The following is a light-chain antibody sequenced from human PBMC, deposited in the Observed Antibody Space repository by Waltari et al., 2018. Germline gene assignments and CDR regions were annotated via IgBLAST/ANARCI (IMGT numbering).Light chain of an antibody. Sequence: EVVLTQSPATLSLSPGERATLSCRASQSVGTYLGWYQQKPGQVPSLLIYDVSERATGIPDRFSGSGSGTDFTLTISSLEPEDSAVYYCQQRSTWLAFGGGTKVQIK. CDR1: QSVGTY. CDR2: DVS. V-gene: IGKV3-11*01. J-gene: IGKJ4*01. CDR3: QQRSTWLA.